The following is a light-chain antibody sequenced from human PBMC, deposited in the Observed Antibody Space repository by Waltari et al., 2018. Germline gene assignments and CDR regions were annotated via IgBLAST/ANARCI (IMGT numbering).Light chain of an antibody. CDR2: RNK. J-gene: IGLJ3*02. CDR1: SSNIGSNT. V-gene: IGLV1-44*01. CDR3: AAWGDSLNGRV. Sequence: QSVLTQPPSASGNPGQRVTISCSGTSSNIGSNTVTWYQQLPGTGPKLLIYRNKQRPSGVPDRFSGSKSGTSASLAISGLQSEDEADYYCAAWGDSLNGRVFGGGTKLTVL.